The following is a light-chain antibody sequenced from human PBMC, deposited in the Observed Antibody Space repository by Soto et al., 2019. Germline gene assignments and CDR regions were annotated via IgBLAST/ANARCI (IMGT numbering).Light chain of an antibody. J-gene: IGKJ1*01. CDR2: SAS. V-gene: IGKV3D-15*03. CDR1: QSGSSK. Sequence: EIGMTQSAPTLSVTTGERATLSCRASQSGSSKLAWYQQKPGQAPRLLIYSASSKATGIPDRFSGSRSGTDYTHTICLLETEDFAVYDCQQYGYSFWTFGQGTKVDIK. CDR3: QQYGYSFWT.